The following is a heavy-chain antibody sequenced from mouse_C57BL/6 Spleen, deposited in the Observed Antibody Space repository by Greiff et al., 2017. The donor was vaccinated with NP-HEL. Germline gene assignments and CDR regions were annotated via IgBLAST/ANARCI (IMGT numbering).Heavy chain of an antibody. J-gene: IGHJ4*01. D-gene: IGHD1-1*01. CDR3: ARTLYYYGSRAMDY. CDR1: GYTFTSYW. Sequence: VQLQQPGAELVMPGASVKLSCKASGYTFTSYWMHWVKQRPGQGLEWIGEIDPSDSYTNYNQKFKGKSTLTVDKSSSTAYMQLSSLTSEDSAVYYCARTLYYYGSRAMDYWGQGTSVTVSS. V-gene: IGHV1-69*01. CDR2: IDPSDSYT.